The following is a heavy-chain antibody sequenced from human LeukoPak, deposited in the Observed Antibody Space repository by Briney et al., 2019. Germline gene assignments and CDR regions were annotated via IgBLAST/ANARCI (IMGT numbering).Heavy chain of an antibody. CDR1: GFTFSSYS. D-gene: IGHD6-13*01. CDR2: ISSSSSYI. CDR3: ARVIGIAAADY. J-gene: IGHJ4*02. Sequence: GGSLRLSCAASGFTFSSYSMNWVRQAPGKGLEWVSSISSSSSYIYYADSVKGRFTISRDNAKNSLYLQMNSLRAKDTAVYYCARVIGIAAADYWGQGTLVTVSS. V-gene: IGHV3-21*01.